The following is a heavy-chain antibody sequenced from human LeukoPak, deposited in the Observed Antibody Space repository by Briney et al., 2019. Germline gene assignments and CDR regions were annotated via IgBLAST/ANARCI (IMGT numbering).Heavy chain of an antibody. D-gene: IGHD1-26*01. V-gene: IGHV4-59*04. CDR3: AKSGGYGLIDY. CDR1: GGSISSYY. CDR2: IYSSGST. J-gene: IGHJ4*02. Sequence: SETLSLTCAVYGGSISSYYWSWIRQPPGKGLEWIGNIYSSGSTYYNASLQSRVTISIDTSKNQFSLRLNSVTAADTAMYYCAKSGGYGLIDYWGQGTRVTVSS.